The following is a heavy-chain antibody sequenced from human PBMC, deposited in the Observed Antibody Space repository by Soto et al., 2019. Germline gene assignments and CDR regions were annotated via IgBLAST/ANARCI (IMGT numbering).Heavy chain of an antibody. V-gene: IGHV4-59*08. Sequence: PSETLSLTCTVSGGSISSYYWSWIRQPPGKGLEWIGYIYYSGSTNYNPSLKSRVTISVDTSKNQFSLKLSSVTAADTAVYYCARHFYEFWSGYPHAYYYMDVWGKGTTVTVSS. J-gene: IGHJ6*03. CDR2: IYYSGST. D-gene: IGHD3-3*01. CDR3: ARHFYEFWSGYPHAYYYMDV. CDR1: GGSISSYY.